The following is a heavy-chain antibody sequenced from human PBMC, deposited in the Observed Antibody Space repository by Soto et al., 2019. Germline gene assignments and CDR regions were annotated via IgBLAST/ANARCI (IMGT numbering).Heavy chain of an antibody. CDR3: ARMIASSLDY. V-gene: IGHV1-18*04. CDR2: ITTYNGNT. Sequence: ASVKFSFKASAYTFTNYGISWMRQAPGQGLEWMGWITTYNGNTSYSQKVQGRVTMTTETSTTTAYMELRSLRSDDTAVYYCARMIASSLDYSGQGTLVTVSS. J-gene: IGHJ4*02. D-gene: IGHD6-6*01. CDR1: AYTFTNYG.